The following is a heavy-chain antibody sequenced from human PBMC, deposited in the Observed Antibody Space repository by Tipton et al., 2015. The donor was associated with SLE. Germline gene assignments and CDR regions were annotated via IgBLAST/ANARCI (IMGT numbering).Heavy chain of an antibody. J-gene: IGHJ4*02. Sequence: TLSLTCTVSGGSITSGSYYWSWIRQPAGKGLEWIGHIYTSGATNYNPSFKSRLTMSVDTSKNQFSLKVRSVTAADTAVYYCARHRGYFTVSDYIDYWGQGALVTVSS. V-gene: IGHV4-61*09. CDR1: GGSITSGSYY. D-gene: IGHD3-10*01. CDR3: ARHRGYFTVSDYIDY. CDR2: IYTSGAT.